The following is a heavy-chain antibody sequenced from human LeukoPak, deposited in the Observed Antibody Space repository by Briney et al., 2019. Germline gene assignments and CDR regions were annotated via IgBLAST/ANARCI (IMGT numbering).Heavy chain of an antibody. D-gene: IGHD4-17*01. V-gene: IGHV3-48*03. CDR1: GFTFSSYE. CDR3: ARDPDDYGLDY. Sequence: GGSLRLSCAASGFTFSSYEMNWVRQAPGKGLEWVSYISSSGSTIYYADSVKGRFTISRDNAKNSLYLQMNSLRAEDTAVYYCARDPDDYGLDYWGQGTLVTVSS. CDR2: ISSSGSTI. J-gene: IGHJ4*02.